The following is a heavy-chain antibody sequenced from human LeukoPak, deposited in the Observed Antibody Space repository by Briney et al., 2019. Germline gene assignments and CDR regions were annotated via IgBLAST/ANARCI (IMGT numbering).Heavy chain of an antibody. CDR3: ARHGPESGSTQFDY. CDR2: IYYSGST. J-gene: IGHJ4*02. D-gene: IGHD1-26*01. V-gene: IGHV4-59*08. Sequence: SETLPLTCTVSGGSISSYYWSWIRQPPGKGLEWIGYIYYSGSTNYNPSLKSRVTISVDTSKNQFSLKLSSVTAADTAVYYCARHGPESGSTQFDYWGQGTLVTVSS. CDR1: GGSISSYY.